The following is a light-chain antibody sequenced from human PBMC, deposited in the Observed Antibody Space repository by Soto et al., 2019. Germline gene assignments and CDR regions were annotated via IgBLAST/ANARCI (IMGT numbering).Light chain of an antibody. Sequence: IQMTQSPSSLSASVGDRVTITCRASQGINNYLAWFQQKPGKAPQSLIYAASSLQSGVPAKFSGSGSGTDFTLTISSLQPEDFATYYCQQYHSYPLTFGGGTKVEIK. CDR2: AAS. V-gene: IGKV1-16*02. CDR3: QQYHSYPLT. J-gene: IGKJ4*01. CDR1: QGINNY.